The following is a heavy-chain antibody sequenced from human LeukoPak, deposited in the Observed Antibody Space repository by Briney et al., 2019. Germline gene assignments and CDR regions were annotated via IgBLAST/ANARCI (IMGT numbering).Heavy chain of an antibody. V-gene: IGHV1-18*01. CDR2: INAYNGNT. J-gene: IGHJ6*03. CDR1: GYTFTSYG. Sequence: ASVKLSCKASGYTFTSYGISWGRQAPGQGLGWMGWINAYNGNTNYAQKLQGRVTMTTDTSTSTAYMELRSLRSDDTAVYYCARARGHYCSGGSCYQTYYYYMDVWGKGTTVTVSS. D-gene: IGHD2-15*01. CDR3: ARARGHYCSGGSCYQTYYYYMDV.